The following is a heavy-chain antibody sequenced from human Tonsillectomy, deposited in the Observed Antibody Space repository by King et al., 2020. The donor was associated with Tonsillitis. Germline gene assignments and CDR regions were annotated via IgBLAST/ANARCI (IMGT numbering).Heavy chain of an antibody. CDR3: AKDRAAGLIDY. Sequence: VQLVESGGGVVQPGGSLRLSCVASGFIFSNYGMHWVRQAPGKGLEWVTFINYDGTNEYYADSVKGRFTISRDNSENTLYLQMNSLRAEDTAVYYCAKDRAAGLIDYWGQGTLVTVSS. CDR2: INYDGTNE. CDR1: GFIFSNYG. V-gene: IGHV3-30*02. D-gene: IGHD6-13*01. J-gene: IGHJ4*02.